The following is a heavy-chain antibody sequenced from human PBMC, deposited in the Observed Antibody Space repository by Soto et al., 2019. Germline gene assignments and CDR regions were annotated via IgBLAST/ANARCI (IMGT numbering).Heavy chain of an antibody. D-gene: IGHD4-17*01. CDR1: GYSFTSYW. J-gene: IGHJ6*02. Sequence: PGESLKISCKGSGYSFTSYWISWVLQMPGKGLEWMGRIDPSDSYTNYSPSFQGHVTISADKSISTAYLQWSSLKASDTAMYYCATLWADYGGCYYYYGMDVWGQGTTVTVSS. V-gene: IGHV5-10-1*01. CDR3: ATLWADYGGCYYYYGMDV. CDR2: IDPSDSYT.